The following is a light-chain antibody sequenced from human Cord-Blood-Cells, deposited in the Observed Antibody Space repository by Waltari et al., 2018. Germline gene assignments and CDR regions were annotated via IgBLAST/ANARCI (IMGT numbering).Light chain of an antibody. CDR3: QSYDSSLSGPYYV. J-gene: IGLJ1*01. CDR1: SSNIGAGYD. Sequence: QSVLTQPPSVSGAPGQRVTISCTGSSSNIGAGYDVHWYQRLPGTAPKLLIYGNSNRPSGVPDRFSGSKSGTSASLAITGLQAEDEADYYCQSYDSSLSGPYYVFGTGTKVTVL. V-gene: IGLV1-40*01. CDR2: GNS.